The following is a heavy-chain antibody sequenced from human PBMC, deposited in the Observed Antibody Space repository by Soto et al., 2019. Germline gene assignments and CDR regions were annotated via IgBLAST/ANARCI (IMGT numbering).Heavy chain of an antibody. CDR3: AKCPAWGGGCERLDY. CDR1: GFTFSNYA. J-gene: IGHJ4*02. CDR2: ISDSGGST. V-gene: IGHV3-23*01. D-gene: IGHD2-15*01. Sequence: EVQLLESGGGLEQRGGSLRLSCAASGFTFSNYAMSWVRQAPGKGLEWVSLISDSGGSTYYAGSVKGRFTISRDNSKNTLYLQMNSLRAEDTAVYYWAKCPAWGGGCERLDYWGQGALVTVSS.